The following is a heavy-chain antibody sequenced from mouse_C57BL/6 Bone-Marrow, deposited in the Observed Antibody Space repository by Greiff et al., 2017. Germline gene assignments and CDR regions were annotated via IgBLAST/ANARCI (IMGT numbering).Heavy chain of an antibody. CDR2: ISDGGSYT. CDR3: ARAPYSNYGDYYAMDY. CDR1: GFTFSSYA. D-gene: IGHD2-5*01. Sequence: DVKLVESGGGLVKPGGSLKLSCAASGFTFSSYAMSWVRRTPETRLEWVATISDGGSYTYYPDNVKGRFTISRDNAKNNLYLQMSHLKSEDTAMYYCARAPYSNYGDYYAMDYWGQGTSVTVSS. J-gene: IGHJ4*01. V-gene: IGHV5-4*03.